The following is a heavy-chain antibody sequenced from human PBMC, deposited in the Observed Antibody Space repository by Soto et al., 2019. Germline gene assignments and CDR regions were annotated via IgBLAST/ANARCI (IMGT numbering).Heavy chain of an antibody. CDR3: ARSRGFSVYDSVVIAIKTSYYFDY. CDR1: DDSINSDKYY. V-gene: IGHV4-39*07. J-gene: IGHJ4*02. CDR2: IYYRGNA. D-gene: IGHD2-21*01. Sequence: SETLSLTCSVSDDSINSDKYYWGWIRQPPGKGLEWIGSIYYRGNAYYNQSLQTRVTISVDKSRNQFSLKLNSVTAADTAVYYCARSRGFSVYDSVVIAIKTSYYFDYWGQGTLVTVSS.